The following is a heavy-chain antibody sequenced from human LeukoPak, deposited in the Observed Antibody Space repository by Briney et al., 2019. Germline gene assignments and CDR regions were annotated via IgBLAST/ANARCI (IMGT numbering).Heavy chain of an antibody. D-gene: IGHD3-10*01. J-gene: IGHJ4*02. CDR3: ARADSGEFDY. CDR2: ISAYNDNT. CDR1: GYTFSSYG. V-gene: IGHV1-18*01. Sequence: ASVKVSCKTSGYTFSSYGISWVRQAPGQGLEWMGWISAYNDNTNYAQNLQRRVTMTTDTPTSTAYMELRSLRSEDTAVYYCARADSGEFDYWGQGTLVTVSS.